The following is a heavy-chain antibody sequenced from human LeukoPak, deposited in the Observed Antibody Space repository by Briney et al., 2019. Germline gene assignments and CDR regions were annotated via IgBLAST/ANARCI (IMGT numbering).Heavy chain of an antibody. J-gene: IGHJ4*02. D-gene: IGHD6-13*01. CDR3: AMKRQQLDVDY. V-gene: IGHV3-23*01. CDR2: ISGSGGST. Sequence: GGSLRLSCAASGFTFSSYAMSWVRQAPGKGLEWVSAISGSGGSTYYADSVKGRFTISRDNSKNTLYLEMNSLRAEDTAVYYCAMKRQQLDVDYWGQGTLVTVSS. CDR1: GFTFSSYA.